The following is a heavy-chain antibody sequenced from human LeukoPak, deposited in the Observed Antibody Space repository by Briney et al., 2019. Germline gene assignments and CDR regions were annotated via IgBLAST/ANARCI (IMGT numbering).Heavy chain of an antibody. Sequence: PGGSLRLSCAASGFTFSSYWMSWVRQAPGKGLEWVANIKEDGSAKYYVDSVKGRFTISRDNAKNSLYLQMNNLSAEDTAVYYCVRDSPGHGAYDFDWGQGTLVTVSS. CDR3: VRDSPGHGAYDFD. CDR1: GFTFSSYW. J-gene: IGHJ4*02. CDR2: IKEDGSAK. V-gene: IGHV3-7*01. D-gene: IGHD5-12*01.